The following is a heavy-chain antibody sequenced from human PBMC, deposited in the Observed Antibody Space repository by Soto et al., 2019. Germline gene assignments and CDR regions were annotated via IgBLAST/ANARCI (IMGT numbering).Heavy chain of an antibody. CDR2: IYYSGSN. CDR3: ARSLQPFINHFDY. J-gene: IGHJ4*02. V-gene: IGHV4-59*01. CDR1: GGSISSYY. Sequence: PSETLSLTCTVSGGSISSYYWSWIRQPPGKGLEWIGYIYYSGSNNYNPSLKSRVTISVDTSKNQFSLKLSSVTAADTAVYYCARSLQPFINHFDYWGQGTLVTVSS. D-gene: IGHD3-10*01.